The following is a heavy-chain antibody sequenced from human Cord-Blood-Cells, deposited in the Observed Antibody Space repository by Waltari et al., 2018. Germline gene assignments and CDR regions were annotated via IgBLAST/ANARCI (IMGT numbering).Heavy chain of an antibody. J-gene: IGHJ4*02. V-gene: IGHV4-34*01. CDR2: IKHSGST. Sequence: QLQQRCAGRFQRSETLPLTCAVDGGCFRGYYWSWLRQPPGKGLEWIREIKHSGSTNYNPSLKSRVTISVDTSKNQFSRKLSSVTAADTAVYYCARVPGIDYWGQGTLVTVSS. CDR1: GGCFRGYY. CDR3: ARVPGIDY. D-gene: IGHD3-10*01.